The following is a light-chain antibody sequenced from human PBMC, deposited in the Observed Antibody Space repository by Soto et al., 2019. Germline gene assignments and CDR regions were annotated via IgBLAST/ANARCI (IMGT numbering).Light chain of an antibody. CDR3: QQLNSYPIT. J-gene: IGKJ5*01. Sequence: IQMTHYPSSLSSSVGDRVTITCRASQNINYYLNWYQQKPGKAPKLLIYAASTLQSGVPSRFSGSGSGTEFTLTISSLQPEDFATYYCQQLNSYPITFGQGTRLEI. CDR1: QNINYY. CDR2: AAS. V-gene: IGKV1-9*01.